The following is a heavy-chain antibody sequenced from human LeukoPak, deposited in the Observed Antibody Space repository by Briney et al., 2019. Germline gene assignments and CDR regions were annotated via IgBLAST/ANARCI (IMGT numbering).Heavy chain of an antibody. CDR1: GFTFETYW. J-gene: IGHJ4*02. D-gene: IGHD3-22*01. Sequence: GGSLRLSCVGSGFTFETYWMSWVRQAPGKGLEWVANIKEDGSEKYYLDSVKGRFTISRDNAKNSLYLQMNSLRAEDTAAYYCARDKYYYDSSGGGYYFDYWGQGTLVTVSS. V-gene: IGHV3-7*01. CDR2: IKEDGSEK. CDR3: ARDKYYYDSSGGGYYFDY.